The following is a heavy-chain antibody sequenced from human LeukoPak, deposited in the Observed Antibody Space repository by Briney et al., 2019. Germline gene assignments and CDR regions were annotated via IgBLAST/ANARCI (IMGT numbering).Heavy chain of an antibody. Sequence: PGGSLRLSCAASGFSLNGYWMHWVRQAPGKGLVWVSRIGPDGTGITYAGSVKGRFTISRDIAKNTVYLQMNSLRAEDTAVYYCAKDLATVTTYIYWGQGTLVTVSS. CDR3: AKDLATVTTYIY. CDR2: IGPDGTGI. J-gene: IGHJ4*02. V-gene: IGHV3-74*01. D-gene: IGHD4-17*01. CDR1: GFSLNGYW.